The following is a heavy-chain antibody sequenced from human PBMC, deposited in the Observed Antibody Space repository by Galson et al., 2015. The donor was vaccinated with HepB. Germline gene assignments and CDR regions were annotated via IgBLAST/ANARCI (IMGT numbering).Heavy chain of an antibody. J-gene: IGHJ4*02. CDR1: GFTFSDYY. D-gene: IGHD6-25*01. CDR2: SRNKGNSYTT. CDR3: IRVRAGSGDY. Sequence: SLRLSCAVSGFTFSDYYMDWVRQAPGKGLEWVGRSRNKGNSYTTEYAASVKDRFTISRDDSKNSLYLQMNSLKNEDTAVYYCIRVRAGSGDYLGQGTLVTVSS. V-gene: IGHV3-72*01.